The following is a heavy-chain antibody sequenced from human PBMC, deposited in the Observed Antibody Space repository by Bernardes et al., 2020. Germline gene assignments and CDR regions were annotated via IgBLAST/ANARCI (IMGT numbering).Heavy chain of an antibody. J-gene: IGHJ5*02. CDR3: AKAYTTGWSEGYLDH. V-gene: IGHV3-23*01. CDR1: GFTVSRYA. CDR2: VSGSTT. Sequence: GRSLTRSGVISGFTVSRYAMAWVRPAPGKGLEWVSSVSGSTTYYADSVKGRFTISRDNSKNTLYLQMDSLRLEDSAVYFCAKAYTTGWSEGYLDHWGQGALVTVS. D-gene: IGHD6-19*01.